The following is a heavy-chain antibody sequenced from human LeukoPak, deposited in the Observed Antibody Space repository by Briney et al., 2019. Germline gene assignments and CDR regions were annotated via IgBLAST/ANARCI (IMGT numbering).Heavy chain of an antibody. CDR3: XREYCSGGSYYSGWNNWFDP. V-gene: IGHV4-39*07. CDR1: GGSISSSSYY. CDR2: IYYSGST. D-gene: IGHD2-15*01. J-gene: IGHJ5*02. Sequence: SETLSLTCTVSGGSISSSSYYWGWIRQPPGKGLEWIGSIYYSGSTYYNPSLKSRVTISVDTSKNQFSLKLSSVTAADTAVYYCXREYCSGGSYYSGWNNWFDPWGQGTLVTVSS.